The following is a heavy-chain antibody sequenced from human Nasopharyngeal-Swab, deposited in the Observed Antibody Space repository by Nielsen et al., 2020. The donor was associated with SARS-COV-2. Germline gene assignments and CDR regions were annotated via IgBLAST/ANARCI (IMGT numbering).Heavy chain of an antibody. CDR2: FDPEDGET. Sequence: ASVKVSCKVSGYTLTELSMHWVRQAPGKGLERMGGFDPEDGETIYAQKFQGRVTMTRDTSISTAYMELSRLRSDDTAVYYCARDPTSVAGTGDYYYGMDVWGQGTTVTVSS. J-gene: IGHJ6*02. V-gene: IGHV1-24*01. CDR1: GYTLTELS. D-gene: IGHD6-19*01. CDR3: ARDPTSVAGTGDYYYGMDV.